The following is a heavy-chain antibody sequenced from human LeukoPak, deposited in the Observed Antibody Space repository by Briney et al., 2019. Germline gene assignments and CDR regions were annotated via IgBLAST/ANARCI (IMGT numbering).Heavy chain of an antibody. D-gene: IGHD3-9*01. CDR1: GFTFSSYA. V-gene: IGHV3-30*04. J-gene: IGHJ4*02. Sequence: GRSLRLSCAASGFTFSSYAMHWVRQAPGKGLGWVTVISYDGNNKYYADSVKGRFTISRDNSKNTLYLQMNSLRAEDTAVYYCAKDAPFEGLSPTFDYWGQGTLVTVSS. CDR2: ISYDGNNK. CDR3: AKDAPFEGLSPTFDY.